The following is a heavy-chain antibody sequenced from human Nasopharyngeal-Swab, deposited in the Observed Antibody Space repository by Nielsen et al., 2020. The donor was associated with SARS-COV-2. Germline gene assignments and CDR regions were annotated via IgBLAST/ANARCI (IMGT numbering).Heavy chain of an antibody. Sequence: SVKVSCKASGYTFTSYGISWVRQAPGQGLEWMGGIIPIFGTANYAQKFQGRVTITADESTSTAYMELSSLRSEDTAVYYCARDSGYYDSSGYYYFDYWGQGTLVTVSS. CDR2: IIPIFGTA. J-gene: IGHJ4*02. D-gene: IGHD3-22*01. CDR1: GYTFTSYG. V-gene: IGHV1-69*13. CDR3: ARDSGYYDSSGYYYFDY.